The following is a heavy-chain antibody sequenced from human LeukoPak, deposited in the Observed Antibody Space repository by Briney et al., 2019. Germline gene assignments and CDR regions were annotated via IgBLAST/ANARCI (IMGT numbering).Heavy chain of an antibody. Sequence: ASVKVSCKASGYTFTGYYMHWVRQAPGQGLEWMGRINPNSGGTNYAQKFQGRVTMTRDTSISTAYMELSRLRSDDTAVYYCARGNSYYDSSGAFDYWGQGTLVTVSS. CDR1: GYTFTGYY. D-gene: IGHD3-22*01. CDR2: INPNSGGT. CDR3: ARGNSYYDSSGAFDY. V-gene: IGHV1-2*06. J-gene: IGHJ4*02.